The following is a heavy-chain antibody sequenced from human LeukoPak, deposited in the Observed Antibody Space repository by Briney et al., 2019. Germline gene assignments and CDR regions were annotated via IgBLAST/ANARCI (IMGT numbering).Heavy chain of an antibody. J-gene: IGHJ4*02. V-gene: IGHV3-9*01. CDR1: GFTFDDYA. CDR2: ISWNGGSI. D-gene: IGHD6-19*01. CDR3: AKGSVAAQVYYFDY. Sequence: GGSLRLSSAASGFTFDDYAMHWVRQPPGKGLEWVSGISWNGGSIGYADSVKGRFTISRDNAKNSLYLQMNSLRAEGTALYYCAKGSVAAQVYYFDYWGQGTLVTVSS.